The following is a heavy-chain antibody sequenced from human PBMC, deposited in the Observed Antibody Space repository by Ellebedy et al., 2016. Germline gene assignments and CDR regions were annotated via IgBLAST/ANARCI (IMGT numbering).Heavy chain of an antibody. Sequence: GESLKISCAASGFTFSDYYMSWIRQAPGKGLEWVSYISSSGSTIYYADSVKGRFTISRDNAKNSLYLQMNSLRAEDTAVYYCASASGYSTDYWGQGTLVTVSS. D-gene: IGHD3-22*01. CDR2: ISSSGSTI. V-gene: IGHV3-11*01. CDR3: ASASGYSTDY. J-gene: IGHJ4*02. CDR1: GFTFSDYY.